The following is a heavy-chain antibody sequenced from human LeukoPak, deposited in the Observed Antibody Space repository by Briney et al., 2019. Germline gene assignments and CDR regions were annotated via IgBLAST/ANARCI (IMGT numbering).Heavy chain of an antibody. J-gene: IGHJ4*02. CDR1: GFTFSSYE. CDR3: ARDPYYGDYVV. Sequence: GGSLRLSCSASGFTFSSYEMNWVRQAPGKGLEWGSYISSSGSTTYYADSVKGRFTISRDNAKNSLYLQMNSRRAEDTAVYYCARDPYYGDYVVWGQGTLVTVSS. D-gene: IGHD4-17*01. CDR2: ISSSGSTT. V-gene: IGHV3-48*03.